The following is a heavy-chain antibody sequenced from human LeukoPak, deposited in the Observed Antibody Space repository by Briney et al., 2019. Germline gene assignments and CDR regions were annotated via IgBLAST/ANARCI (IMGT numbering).Heavy chain of an antibody. V-gene: IGHV4-59*01. J-gene: IGHJ4*02. Sequence: PSETLSLTCTVSGGSISSSYWSWIRQPPGKGLDWIGYIYYSGSTTYNPSLKSRVTISIDTSKNQFSLKLNSVTAADTAVYYCARYDSSGYYGYWGQGTLVTVSS. CDR1: GGSISSSY. CDR2: IYYSGST. CDR3: ARYDSSGYYGY. D-gene: IGHD3-22*01.